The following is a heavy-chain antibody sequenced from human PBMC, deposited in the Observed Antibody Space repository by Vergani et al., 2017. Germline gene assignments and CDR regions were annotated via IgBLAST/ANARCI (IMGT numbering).Heavy chain of an antibody. D-gene: IGHD6-6*01. Sequence: QVQLVQSGAEVKKPGSSVKVSCKASGGTFSSYTISWVRQAPGPGLEWMGRIIPILGIAHYAQKFQGRVKITADNSTSTAYMELSSLRSEDTAVYYGARVGSSSGYYYDMDVWGKGTTVTVSS. CDR2: IIPILGIA. CDR3: ARVGSSSGYYYDMDV. J-gene: IGHJ6*03. V-gene: IGHV1-69*02. CDR1: GGTFSSYT.